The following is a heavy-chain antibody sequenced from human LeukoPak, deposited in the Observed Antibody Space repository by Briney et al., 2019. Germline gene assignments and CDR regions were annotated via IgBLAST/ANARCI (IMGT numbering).Heavy chain of an antibody. D-gene: IGHD3-10*01. CDR2: IAHHGSNK. Sequence: GGSLRLSCAASGFTFSRNAIHWVRQGPGKGLEWVSYIAHHGSNKYYADSVKGRFTISRDNSKRTLYLQMNSLRADDTAVYYCAKDGSWACTDWGQGTLVTVSS. CDR3: AKDGSWACTD. J-gene: IGHJ4*02. CDR1: GFTFSRNA. V-gene: IGHV3-30*02.